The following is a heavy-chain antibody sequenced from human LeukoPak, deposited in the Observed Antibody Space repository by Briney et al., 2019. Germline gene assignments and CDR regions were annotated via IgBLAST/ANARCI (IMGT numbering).Heavy chain of an antibody. CDR3: AKEGRRIAVAGSYFDD. D-gene: IGHD6-19*01. Sequence: PGRSLRLSCAASGFTFSNDGMHWVRQAPGKGLEWVAVISYDGSNTYYADSVKGRFTISRDNSKNTLYLQMNSLRPEDTGVYYCAKEGRRIAVAGSYFDDWGQGTLVIVSS. V-gene: IGHV3-30*18. CDR2: ISYDGSNT. CDR1: GFTFSNDG. J-gene: IGHJ4*02.